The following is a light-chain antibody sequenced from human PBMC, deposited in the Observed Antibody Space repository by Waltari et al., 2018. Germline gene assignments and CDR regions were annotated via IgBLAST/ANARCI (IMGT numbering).Light chain of an antibody. CDR3: SSYISSDTLEL. CDR2: DVS. J-gene: IGLJ2*01. Sequence: QFALTQPATVSGSPGQSITISCTGTKRDVGGYNYFSWYQQHPGKAPKLIIFDVSNRPSGVSSRFSGSKSGNTASLTISGLQAQDEADYYCSSYISSDTLELFGGGTSLTVL. V-gene: IGLV2-14*03. CDR1: KRDVGGYNY.